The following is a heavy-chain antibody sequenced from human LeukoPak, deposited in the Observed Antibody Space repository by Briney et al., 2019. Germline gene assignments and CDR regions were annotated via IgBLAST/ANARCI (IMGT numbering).Heavy chain of an antibody. CDR1: GGSISSYY. CDR2: IYYSGST. V-gene: IGHV4-59*12. Sequence: SETLSLTCTVSGGSISSYYWSWIRQPPGKGLEWIGYIYYSGSTYYNPSLKSRVTISVDTSKNQFSLKLSSVTAADTAVYYCASGVAVAGDDYWGQGTLVTVSS. D-gene: IGHD6-19*01. J-gene: IGHJ4*02. CDR3: ASGVAVAGDDY.